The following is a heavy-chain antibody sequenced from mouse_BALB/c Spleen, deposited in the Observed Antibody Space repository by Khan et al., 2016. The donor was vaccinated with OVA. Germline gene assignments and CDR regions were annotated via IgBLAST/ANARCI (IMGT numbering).Heavy chain of an antibody. CDR3: ARGGYYYFDY. V-gene: IGHV5-17*02. CDR2: ISSGSSTN. CDR1: GFTFSGFG. Sequence: EVELVESGGGLVQPGGSRKLSCAASGFTFSGFGMHWVRQAPEKGLEWVAYISSGSSTNYYADTVKGRFTISRDNPKNTLFLQMTSLRSEDMAMYYCARGGYYYFDYWGQGTTLTVSS. J-gene: IGHJ2*01.